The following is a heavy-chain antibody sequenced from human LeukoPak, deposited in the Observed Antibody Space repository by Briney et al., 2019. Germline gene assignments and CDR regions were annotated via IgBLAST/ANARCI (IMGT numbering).Heavy chain of an antibody. Sequence: GESLKISCKGSGYSFTSYLIGWVRQMPGKGLEWMGIIYPGDSDTKYSPSFQGQVNISADKSITTTYLQWSNLKASDTAIYYCARRSSIATRLFDFWGQGTLVTVSS. CDR3: ARRSSIATRLFDF. V-gene: IGHV5-51*01. J-gene: IGHJ4*02. CDR2: IYPGDSDT. D-gene: IGHD6-6*01. CDR1: GYSFTSYL.